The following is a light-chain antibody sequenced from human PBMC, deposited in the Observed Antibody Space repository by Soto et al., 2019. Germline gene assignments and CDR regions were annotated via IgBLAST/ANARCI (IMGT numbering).Light chain of an antibody. CDR3: SSYTHYYTWV. Sequence: QSALTQPASVSGSPGQSITISCTGTSTDIGSDDFVSWYQQHPGKAPKLMIYEVTNRPSGVSNRFSGSKSGYTASLTISGLQAEDEADYDCSSYTHYYTWVFGGGTKLTVL. J-gene: IGLJ3*02. CDR1: STDIGSDDF. CDR2: EVT. V-gene: IGLV2-14*01.